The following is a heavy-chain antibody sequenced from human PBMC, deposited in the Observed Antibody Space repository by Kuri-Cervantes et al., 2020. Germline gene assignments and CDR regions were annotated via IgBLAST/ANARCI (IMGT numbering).Heavy chain of an antibody. J-gene: IGHJ4*02. V-gene: IGHV3-48*01. CDR1: GFTFSSYS. CDR2: ISSSSSTI. CDR3: ARDPYYYDSSGYPYY. Sequence: GESLKISCAASGFTFSSYSMNWVRQAPGKGLEWVSYISSSSSTIYYADSVKGRFTISRDNSKNTLYLQMNSLRAEDTAVYYCARDPYYYDSSGYPYYWGQGTLVTVSS. D-gene: IGHD3-22*01.